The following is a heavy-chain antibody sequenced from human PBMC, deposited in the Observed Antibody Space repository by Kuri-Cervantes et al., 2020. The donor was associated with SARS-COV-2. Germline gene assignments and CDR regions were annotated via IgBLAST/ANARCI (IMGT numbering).Heavy chain of an antibody. J-gene: IGHJ4*02. V-gene: IGHV3-49*03. D-gene: IGHD2-2*01. CDR2: IRSKAYGGTT. Sequence: GESLKISCTASGFTFGDYAMSWFRQAPGKGLEWVGFIRSKAYGGTTEYAASVKGRFIISRDDSKSIAYLQMNSLRAEDTAVYYCARDLGDCSSTSCQDYWGQGTLVTVSS. CDR3: ARDLGDCSSTSCQDY. CDR1: GFTFGDYA.